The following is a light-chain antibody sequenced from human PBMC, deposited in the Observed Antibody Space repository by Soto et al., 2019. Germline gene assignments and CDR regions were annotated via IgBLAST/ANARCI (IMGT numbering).Light chain of an antibody. J-gene: IGKJ1*01. Sequence: EIVLTQSPGTLPLSPGERATLSCRASQSVSGRYLAWYQQKPGQAPRPLIYGASSRASGIPDRFSGSGSGTDFTLTISRLEPEDFAVYYCQQYGSTPWTFGQGTKVEIK. CDR2: GAS. CDR3: QQYGSTPWT. CDR1: QSVSGRY. V-gene: IGKV3-20*01.